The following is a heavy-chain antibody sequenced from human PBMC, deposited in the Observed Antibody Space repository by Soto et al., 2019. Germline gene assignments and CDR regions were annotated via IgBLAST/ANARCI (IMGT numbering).Heavy chain of an antibody. CDR2: IIPIFDST. J-gene: IGHJ3*01. CDR3: AREMGMMGIAVAPWAFDV. Sequence: QVQLVQSGAEVKKPGSSVKVSCSASGGTFSDYSITWVRQAPGQGLEWMGGIIPIFDSTLYAQKFHAGVAIAADKSAATASLGLSSLRVADTGIYYCAREMGMMGIAVAPWAFDVWGQGAVVTVSS. V-gene: IGHV1-69*06. D-gene: IGHD6-19*01. CDR1: GGTFSDYS.